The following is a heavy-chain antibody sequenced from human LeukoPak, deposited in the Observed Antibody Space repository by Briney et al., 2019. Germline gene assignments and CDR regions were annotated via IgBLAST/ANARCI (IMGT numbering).Heavy chain of an antibody. CDR2: IYYSGST. CDR1: GVAISSYS. J-gene: IGHJ4*02. Sequence: PSETLSLTCTVSGVAISSYSSSWIRQPPRKGLEWIGYIYYSGSTNYNPSLKSRVTISVDTSKNQFSLKLSSVSAADTAVYYCARVRGTGYSSRWYSWLRVYFDYWGQGTLVTVSS. V-gene: IGHV4-59*01. CDR3: ARVRGTGYSSRWYSWLRVYFDY. D-gene: IGHD6-13*01.